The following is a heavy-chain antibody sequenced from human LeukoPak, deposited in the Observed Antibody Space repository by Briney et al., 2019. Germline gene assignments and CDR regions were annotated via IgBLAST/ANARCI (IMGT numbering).Heavy chain of an antibody. Sequence: PSETLSLTCAVYGGSFSGYYWSWIRQPPGKGLEWIGEINHSGSTNYNPSLKSRVTMSIDTSKNQFSLNLISVTAADSAVYYCARDPGQQLAADWFDPWGQGTLVTVSS. CDR1: GGSFSGYY. CDR2: INHSGST. CDR3: ARDPGQQLAADWFDP. J-gene: IGHJ5*02. D-gene: IGHD4-11*01. V-gene: IGHV4-34*01.